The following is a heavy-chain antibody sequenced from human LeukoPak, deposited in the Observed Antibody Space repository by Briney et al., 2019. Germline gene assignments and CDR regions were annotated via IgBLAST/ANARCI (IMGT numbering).Heavy chain of an antibody. CDR3: ASWYSSAGIDY. J-gene: IGHJ4*02. D-gene: IGHD6-25*01. Sequence: SETLSLTCTVSGGSISSGSYSWSWIRQPAGKGLEWIGRIYTSGSTNYNPSLKSRVTISVDTSKNQFSLKLSSVTAADTAVYYCASWYSSAGIDYWGQGTLVTVSS. CDR1: GGSISSGSYS. CDR2: IYTSGST. V-gene: IGHV4-61*02.